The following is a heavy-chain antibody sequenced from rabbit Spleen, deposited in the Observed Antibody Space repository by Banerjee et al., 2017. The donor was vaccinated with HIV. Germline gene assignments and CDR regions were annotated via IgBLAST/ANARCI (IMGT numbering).Heavy chain of an antibody. V-gene: IGHV1S45*01. CDR3: ARRNNNFGYGRDL. CDR1: GFIFSDNYW. J-gene: IGHJ3*01. Sequence: QEQLEESGGGLVQPGGSLTLSCKASGFIFSDNYWICWVRQAPGKGLEWIACIYTGSGSNTYYASGAKGRFTISKTASTTVTLQMTSLTAVDTAAYFCARRNNNFGYGRDLWGQGTLVTVS. D-gene: IGHD6-1*01. CDR2: IYTGSGSNT.